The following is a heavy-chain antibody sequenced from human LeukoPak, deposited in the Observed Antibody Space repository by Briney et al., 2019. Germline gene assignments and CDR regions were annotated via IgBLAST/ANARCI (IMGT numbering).Heavy chain of an antibody. V-gene: IGHV1-2*02. D-gene: IGHD3-3*01. CDR2: INPNSGGT. Sequence: GASVKVSCKASGYTFTGYYMHWVRQAPGQGLEWMGWINPNSGGTNYAQKFQGRVTMTRDADISTAYMELSRLRSDDTAVYYCARNYDFWSGYYSPRSYFDYWGQGTLVTVSS. CDR3: ARNYDFWSGYYSPRSYFDY. J-gene: IGHJ4*02. CDR1: GYTFTGYY.